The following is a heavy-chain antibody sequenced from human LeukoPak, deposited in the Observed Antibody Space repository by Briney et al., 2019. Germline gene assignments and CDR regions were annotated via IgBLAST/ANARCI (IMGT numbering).Heavy chain of an antibody. CDR1: GGSIYTYY. CDR2: IYHSGST. D-gene: IGHD6-13*01. J-gene: IGHJ4*02. Sequence: SETLSLTCSVSGGSIYTYYWSWNRQSPGKGLEWIGYIYHSGSTNYNPSLKSRVTISVDTSKNQFSLKLSSVTAADTAVYYCARVNRAVAAALDYWGQGTLVTVSS. CDR3: ARVNRAVAAALDY. V-gene: IGHV4-59*01.